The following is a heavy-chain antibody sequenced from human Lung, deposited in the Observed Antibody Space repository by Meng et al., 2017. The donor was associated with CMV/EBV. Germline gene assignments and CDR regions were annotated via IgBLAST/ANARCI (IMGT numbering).Heavy chain of an antibody. Sequence: GGSXRLXXAASGFTISSSFMTWVRQAPGKGLEWVSLIYDTGDRYFAASVKGRFTMSRDNSRNTLYLQTSSLRAEDTAVYYCARVVRDWPQGFADSWGQGTLVXVSS. CDR3: ARVVRDWPQGFADS. D-gene: IGHD2-21*02. CDR1: GFTISSSF. CDR2: IYDTGDR. J-gene: IGHJ4*02. V-gene: IGHV3-53*01.